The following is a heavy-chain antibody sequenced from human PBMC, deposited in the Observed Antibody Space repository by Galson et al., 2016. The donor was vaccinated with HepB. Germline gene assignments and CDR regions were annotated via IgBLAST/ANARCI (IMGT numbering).Heavy chain of an antibody. J-gene: IGHJ4*02. V-gene: IGHV3-53*01. Sequence: SLRLSCAASGFIVSDNDMTWVRQAPGKGLEWVAIFRSGGDKYYAESVKGRFIISRDNSKNTIYLQMNSLRAEDTAIYYCAGGRVRNYWGQGTLVTVSS. CDR2: FRSGGDK. CDR1: GFIVSDND. D-gene: IGHD3-10*01. CDR3: AGGRVRNY.